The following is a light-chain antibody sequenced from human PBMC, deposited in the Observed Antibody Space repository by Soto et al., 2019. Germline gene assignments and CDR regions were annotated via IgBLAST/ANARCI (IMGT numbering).Light chain of an antibody. J-gene: IGLJ1*01. Sequence: QSALTQPASVSGSPGQSITISCTGTSSDVGSYNLVSWYQQHPGKAPKLMIYEGSKRPSGVSNRFSGSKSGNTASLIISGLQAEDEADYYGCSYAGSSTYVFGTGPKATV. CDR1: SSDVGSYNL. CDR3: CSYAGSSTYV. CDR2: EGS. V-gene: IGLV2-23*01.